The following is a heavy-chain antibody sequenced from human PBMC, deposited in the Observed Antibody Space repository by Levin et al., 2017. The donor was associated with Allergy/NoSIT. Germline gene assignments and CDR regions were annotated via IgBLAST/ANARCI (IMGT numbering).Heavy chain of an antibody. J-gene: IGHJ4*02. CDR3: AKVTGDSSGKEFLPLGDY. V-gene: IGHV3-30*18. CDR2: ISYDGSNK. D-gene: IGHD3-22*01. Sequence: LAGGSLRLSCAASGFTFSSYGMHWVRQAPGKGLEWVAVISYDGSNKYYADSVKGRFTISRDNSKNTLYLQMNSLRAEDTAVYYCAKVTGDSSGKEFLPLGDYWGQGTLVTVSS. CDR1: GFTFSSYG.